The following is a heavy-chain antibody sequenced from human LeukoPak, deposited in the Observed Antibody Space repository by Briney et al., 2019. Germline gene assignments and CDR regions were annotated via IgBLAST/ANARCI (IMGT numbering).Heavy chain of an antibody. Sequence: GGSLRLSCTASGFTSINHAMTWVRQAPGKGLEWVSAISGSGGSTYYADSVKGRFTISRDNSKSTLFLQMNSLRAEDTAAYYCAKDPRVGSRVATPCHWGQGTLVTVSS. CDR3: AKDPRVGSRVATPCH. V-gene: IGHV3-23*01. CDR2: ISGSGGST. CDR1: GFTSINHA. J-gene: IGHJ4*02. D-gene: IGHD5-24*01.